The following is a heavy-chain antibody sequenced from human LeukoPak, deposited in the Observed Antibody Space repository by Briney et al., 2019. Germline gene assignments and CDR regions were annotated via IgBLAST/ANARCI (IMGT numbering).Heavy chain of an antibody. CDR2: ISSSSSYI. CDR1: GFTFSSYS. V-gene: IGHV3-21*01. Sequence: GGSLRLSCAASGFTFSSYSMNWVRQAPGKGLEWVSSISSSSSYIYYADSVKGRFTISRDNAKNSLYLQMNSLRAEDTAEYYCARGIAVAGTDYWGQGTLVTVSS. J-gene: IGHJ4*02. D-gene: IGHD6-19*01. CDR3: ARGIAVAGTDY.